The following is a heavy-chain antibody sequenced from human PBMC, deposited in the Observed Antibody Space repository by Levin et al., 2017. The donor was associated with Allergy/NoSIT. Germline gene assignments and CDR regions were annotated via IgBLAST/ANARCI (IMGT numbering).Heavy chain of an antibody. CDR3: ARDTGV. J-gene: IGHJ6*02. D-gene: IGHD2-8*02. CDR1: GFTFSSYA. V-gene: IGHV3-30-3*01. Sequence: GESLKISCAASGFTFSSYAMHWVRQAPGKGLEWVAVISYDGSNKYYADSVKGRFTISRDNSKNTLYLQMNSLRAEDTAVYYGARDTGVWGQGTTVTVSS. CDR2: ISYDGSNK.